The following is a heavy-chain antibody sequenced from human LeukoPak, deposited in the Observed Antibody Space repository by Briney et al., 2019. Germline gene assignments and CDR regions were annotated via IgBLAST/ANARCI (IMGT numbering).Heavy chain of an antibody. CDR3: AKDLIRYYDSSGYLDY. CDR2: ISYDGSNK. Sequence: GGSLRLSCAASGFTFSSYGMHWVRQAPGKGLEWVAVISYDGSNKYYADSVKGRFTISRDNSKNTLYLQMNSLRAEDTAVYYCAKDLIRYYDSSGYLDYWGQGTLVTVSS. J-gene: IGHJ4*02. CDR1: GFTFSSYG. V-gene: IGHV3-30*18. D-gene: IGHD3-22*01.